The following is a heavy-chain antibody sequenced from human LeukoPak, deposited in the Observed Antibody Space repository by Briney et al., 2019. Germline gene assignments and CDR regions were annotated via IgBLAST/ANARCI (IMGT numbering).Heavy chain of an antibody. V-gene: IGHV1-69*05. Sequence: ASVTVSCKASGGTFSNFAISWVRQAPGQGLQWMGGIIPIFGTASYAQKFQGRATITTDESTSTAYMELRSLRSEDTAVYYCARAQGDYRNFNNKWFDPWGQGTLVTVSS. CDR3: ARAQGDYRNFNNKWFDP. J-gene: IGHJ5*02. CDR2: IIPIFGTA. CDR1: GGTFSNFA. D-gene: IGHD4-11*01.